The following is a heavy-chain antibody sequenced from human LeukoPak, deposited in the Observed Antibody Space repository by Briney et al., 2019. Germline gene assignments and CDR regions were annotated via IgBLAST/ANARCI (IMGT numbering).Heavy chain of an antibody. V-gene: IGHV3-33*01. CDR1: GFTFSSYG. J-gene: IGHJ3*02. Sequence: PGRSLRLSCAASGFTFSSYGMHWVRQAPGKGLEWVAVIWYDGSNKYYADSVKGRFTISRDNSKNTLYLQMNSLRTEDTAVYYCARDWRYTVTNAFDIWGQGTMVTVSS. CDR3: ARDWRYTVTNAFDI. CDR2: IWYDGSNK. D-gene: IGHD4-17*01.